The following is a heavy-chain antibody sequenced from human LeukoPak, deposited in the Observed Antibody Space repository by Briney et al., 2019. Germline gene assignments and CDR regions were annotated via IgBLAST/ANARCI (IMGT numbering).Heavy chain of an antibody. CDR2: IWYDGSNK. CDR3: ARGGPVTTGYYYYYYMDV. D-gene: IGHD4-11*01. V-gene: IGHV3-33*01. CDR1: GFTFSSYG. Sequence: GGSLRLSCAASGFTFSSYGMHWVRQAPGKGLEWVAVIWYDGSNKYYADSVKGRFTISRDNSKNTLYLQMNSLRAEDTAVYYCARGGPVTTGYYYYYYMDVWGKGTTVTVSS. J-gene: IGHJ6*03.